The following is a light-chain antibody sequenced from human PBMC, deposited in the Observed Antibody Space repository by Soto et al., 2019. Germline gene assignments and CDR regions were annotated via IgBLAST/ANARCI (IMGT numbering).Light chain of an antibody. Sequence: QSALTQPAYVSGSPGQSITISYTGTSSDVGSYNLVSWYQHHPGKLPKLIIYEGTKRASGVSNRFSGSGSGNTASLTISGLQAEDEADYYCCSFAGSSTVVVFGGGTKVTVL. CDR2: EGT. V-gene: IGLV2-23*03. J-gene: IGLJ2*01. CDR3: CSFAGSSTVVV. CDR1: SSDVGSYNL.